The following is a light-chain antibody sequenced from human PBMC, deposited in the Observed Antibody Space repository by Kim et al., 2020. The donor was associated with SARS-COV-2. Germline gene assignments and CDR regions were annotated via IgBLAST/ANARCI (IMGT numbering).Light chain of an antibody. J-gene: IGKJ1*01. CDR3: QQYNNWPWT. V-gene: IGKV3-15*01. CDR2: GAS. CDR1: QSVSIN. Sequence: EIVMTQSPATLSVSPGERATLSCRASQSVSINLAWYQQKPGQAPRLLIYGASTRATGIPARFSGSGSGTEFALTISSLQSEDFAVYYCQQYNNWPWTSGQGTKVDIK.